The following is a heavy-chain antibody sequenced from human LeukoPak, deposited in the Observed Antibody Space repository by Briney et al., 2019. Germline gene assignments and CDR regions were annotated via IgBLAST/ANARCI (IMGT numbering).Heavy chain of an antibody. CDR3: ARDRSYLDY. D-gene: IGHD3-16*02. CDR1: GFTVSSNY. V-gene: IGHV3-53*01. J-gene: IGHJ4*02. CDR2: IYSGGST. Sequence: GGSLRLSCAASGFTVSSNYMSWVRQAPGKGLEGVAVIYSGGSTYYAVSVKGRFTISRDYSKNTLYLQMNSLRAEDTAVYYCARDRSYLDYWGQGTLVTVSS.